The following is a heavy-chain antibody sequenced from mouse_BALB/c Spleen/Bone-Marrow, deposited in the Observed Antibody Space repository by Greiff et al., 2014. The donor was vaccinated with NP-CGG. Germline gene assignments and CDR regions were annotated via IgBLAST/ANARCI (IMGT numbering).Heavy chain of an antibody. V-gene: IGHV1-67*01. Sequence: QVQLQQSGPELVRPGVSVKISCKGSGYTLTDYAMHWVKQSHAKSLEWIGVISMYSGKTNYNQQFKGKATMTVDKSSITAYMELARWTSEDSAICYSARDYGSNCRYAMDYWGQGTSVTVSS. D-gene: IGHD1-1*01. CDR3: ARDYGSNCRYAMDY. CDR2: ISMYSGKT. CDR1: GYTLTDYA. J-gene: IGHJ4*01.